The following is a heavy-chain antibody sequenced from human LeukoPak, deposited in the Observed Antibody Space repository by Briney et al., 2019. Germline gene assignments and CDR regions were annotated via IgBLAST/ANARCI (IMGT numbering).Heavy chain of an antibody. V-gene: IGHV3-11*04. CDR1: GFTFSDYY. CDR3: ARATDYFDY. Sequence: PGGSLRLSCAASGFTFSDYYMSWIRQAPGKGLEWVSYISSSGSMISDADSAKGRFTISRDNAKKSLYLQMNSLRAEDTAVYYCARATDYFDYWGQGTLVTVSS. J-gene: IGHJ4*02. CDR2: ISSSGSMI.